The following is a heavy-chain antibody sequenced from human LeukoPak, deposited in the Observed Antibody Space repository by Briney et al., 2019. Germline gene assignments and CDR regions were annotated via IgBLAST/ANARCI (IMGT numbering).Heavy chain of an antibody. D-gene: IGHD3-10*01. V-gene: IGHV3-49*04. CDR2: IRSKAYGGTT. Sequence: GGSLRLSCTTSGFTFGDYAMSWVRQAPGKGLEWVGFIRSKAYGGTTEYAASVKGRFTISRDDSKSIAYLQMNSLKTEDTAVYYCTRDYPLLWFGEFLGFVYWGQGTLVTVSS. J-gene: IGHJ4*02. CDR1: GFTFGDYA. CDR3: TRDYPLLWFGEFLGFVY.